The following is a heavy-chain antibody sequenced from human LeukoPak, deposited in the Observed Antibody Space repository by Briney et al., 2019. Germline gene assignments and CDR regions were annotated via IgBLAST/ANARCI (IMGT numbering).Heavy chain of an antibody. D-gene: IGHD4-23*01. V-gene: IGHV4-59*08. CDR1: GGSISSYY. CDR3: ARAGGYGGNDY. CDR2: IYYSGST. J-gene: IGHJ4*02. Sequence: SETLSLTCTVSGGSISSYYWSWIRQPPGKGLEWIGYIYYSGSTNYNPSLKSRVTISVDTPKNQFSLKLSSVTAADTAVYYCARAGGYGGNDYWGQGTLVTVSS.